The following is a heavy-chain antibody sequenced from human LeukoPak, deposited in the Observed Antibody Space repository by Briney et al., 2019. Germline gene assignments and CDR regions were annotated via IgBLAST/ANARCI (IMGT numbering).Heavy chain of an antibody. J-gene: IGHJ4*02. Sequence: GGSLRLSCAASGFTFSSLAMGWVRQAPGKGLEWVSVISDSGGTTYYADSVKGRFTISRDSSRNTLYLQMNSLRVEDTAVYYCAKDARRSSGWYFFDHWGQGTLVTVSS. CDR2: ISDSGGTT. D-gene: IGHD6-19*01. V-gene: IGHV3-23*01. CDR3: AKDARRSSGWYFFDH. CDR1: GFTFSSLA.